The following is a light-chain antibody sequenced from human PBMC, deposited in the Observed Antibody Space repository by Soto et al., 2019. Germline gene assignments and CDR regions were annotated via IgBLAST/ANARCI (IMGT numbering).Light chain of an antibody. CDR3: QQYDNLSTWT. CDR2: DAS. Sequence: DIQMTQSPSSLSASVGDRVTITCQARQDISNYLNWYQQKPGKAPKLLIYDASNLETGVPSRFSGSGSGTDFTFTISSLQPEDIATYYCQQYDNLSTWTFGQGTKVEIK. J-gene: IGKJ1*01. V-gene: IGKV1-33*01. CDR1: QDISNY.